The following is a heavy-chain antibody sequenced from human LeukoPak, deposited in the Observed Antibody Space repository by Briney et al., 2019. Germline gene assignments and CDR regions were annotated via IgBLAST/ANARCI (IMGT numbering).Heavy chain of an antibody. Sequence: SETLSLTCTVSGGSISSYYWSWIRQPAGKGLEWIGRIYTSGSTNYNPSLKSRVTMSVDTSKNQFSLKLSFVTAADTAVYYCAREDIVATIFDYWGQGTLVTVSS. V-gene: IGHV4-4*07. CDR2: IYTSGST. CDR3: AREDIVATIFDY. D-gene: IGHD5-12*01. CDR1: GGSISSYY. J-gene: IGHJ4*02.